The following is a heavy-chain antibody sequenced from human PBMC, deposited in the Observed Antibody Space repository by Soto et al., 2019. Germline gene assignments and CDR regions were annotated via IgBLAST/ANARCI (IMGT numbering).Heavy chain of an antibody. J-gene: IGHJ4*02. CDR1: GFTFSSYA. Sequence: QVQLVESGGGVVQPGRSLRLSCAASGFTFSSYAMHWVRQAPGKGLEWVAVISYDGSNKYYADSVKGRFTISRDNSKNTLYLQMNSLRAEDTAVYYCARVGVEQQLVRTRGGYFDYWGQGTLVTVSS. CDR3: ARVGVEQQLVRTRGGYFDY. V-gene: IGHV3-30-3*01. CDR2: ISYDGSNK. D-gene: IGHD6-13*01.